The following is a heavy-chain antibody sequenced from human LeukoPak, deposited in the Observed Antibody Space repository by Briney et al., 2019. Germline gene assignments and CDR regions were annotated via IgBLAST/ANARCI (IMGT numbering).Heavy chain of an antibody. CDR2: INPNSGGT. CDR3: ARGGMRDTAMVLFDY. D-gene: IGHD5-18*01. Sequence: GASVKVSCKASGYTFTGYYMHWVRQAPGQGLEWMGWINPNSGGTNYAQRFQGWVTMTRDTSTSTAYMELSRLRSDDTAVYYCARGGMRDTAMVLFDYWGQGTLVTVSS. J-gene: IGHJ4*02. V-gene: IGHV1-2*04. CDR1: GYTFTGYY.